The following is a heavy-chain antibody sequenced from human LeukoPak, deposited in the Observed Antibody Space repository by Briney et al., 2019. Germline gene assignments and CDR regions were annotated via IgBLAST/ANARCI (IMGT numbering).Heavy chain of an antibody. CDR2: ISGSGGST. CDR1: GFTFSSYA. CDR3: AKDLQSGYCSSTSCYEASEYYGMDV. J-gene: IGHJ6*02. Sequence: GGSLRLSCAASGFTFSSYAMSWVRQAPGKGLEWVSAISGSGGSTYYADSVKGRFTISRDNSKNTLYLQMNSLRAEDTAVYYCAKDLQSGYCSSTSCYEASEYYGMDVWGQGTTVTVSS. V-gene: IGHV3-23*01. D-gene: IGHD2-2*01.